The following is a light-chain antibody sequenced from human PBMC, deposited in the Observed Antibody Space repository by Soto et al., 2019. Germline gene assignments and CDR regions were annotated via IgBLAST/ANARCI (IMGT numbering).Light chain of an antibody. CDR1: SPNIGSNI. CDR3: AAWDDSLNAYV. CDR2: SNS. V-gene: IGLV1-44*01. J-gene: IGLJ1*01. Sequence: QSVLTQPPSASGTPGQRVTISCSGGSPNIGSNIVNWYQQLPGTAPKLLIYSNSQRPSGVPDRFSGSKSGTSASLAIRGLQSDDEADYYYAAWDDSLNAYVFGTGTKLTVL.